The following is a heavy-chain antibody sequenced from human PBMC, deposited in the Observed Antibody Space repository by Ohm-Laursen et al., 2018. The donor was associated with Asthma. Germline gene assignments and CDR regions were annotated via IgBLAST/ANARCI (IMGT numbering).Heavy chain of an antibody. D-gene: IGHD3/OR15-3a*01. V-gene: IGHV3-33*08. CDR2: IWYDGSNK. CDR1: GFTFSSYG. Sequence: SLRLSCTASGFTFSSYGMHWVRQAPGKGLEWVAVIWYDGSNKYYTDSVKGRFTISRDNSKNTLYLLLNRLRADDTAVYYCATWTGNYPLDVWGQGTKVTVSS. CDR3: ATWTGNYPLDV. J-gene: IGHJ6*02.